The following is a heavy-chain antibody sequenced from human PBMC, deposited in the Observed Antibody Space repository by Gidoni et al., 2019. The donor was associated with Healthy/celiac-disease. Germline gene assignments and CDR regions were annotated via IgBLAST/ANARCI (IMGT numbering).Heavy chain of an antibody. J-gene: IGHJ4*02. D-gene: IGHD3-22*01. V-gene: IGHV3-23*01. CDR3: ANTYYYDSSGYYIGSFDY. CDR2: ISCSGGST. CDR1: RFTFSSYA. Sequence: EVQLLASGGGLVQPVGSLRLSFAASRFTFSSYALSWVSQAPGKWLEWVEAISCSGGSTYYADSVKGRFTISRDNSKNTLYLQMNTLRAEDTAVYYCANTYYYDSSGYYIGSFDYWGQGTLVTVSS.